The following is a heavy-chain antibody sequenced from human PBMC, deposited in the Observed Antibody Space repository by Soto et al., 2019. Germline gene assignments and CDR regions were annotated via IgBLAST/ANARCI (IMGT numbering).Heavy chain of an antibody. J-gene: IGHJ4*02. CDR3: ARDPGYCTNGVCPIFDF. CDR1: GDSIKNYF. V-gene: IGHV4-59*01. CDR2: LYHSGTT. D-gene: IGHD2-8*01. Sequence: SETLSLTCTVSGDSIKNYFWSWVRQPPGKGPEWIGHLYHSGTTNYSPALKSRVTMSIDQSKNQFSLSLNSVTAADTAVYFCARDPGYCTNGVCPIFDFWGQGIPVTVSS.